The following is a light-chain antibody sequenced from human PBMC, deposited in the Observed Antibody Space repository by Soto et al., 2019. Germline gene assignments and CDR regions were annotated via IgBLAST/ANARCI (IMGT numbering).Light chain of an antibody. J-gene: IGKJ5*01. CDR1: QSVGTR. V-gene: IGKV3-20*01. CDR3: QHYQVGQPIA. CDR2: GAS. Sequence: EIVLTQSPGTLSLSPGERATLSCRASQSVGTRLAWYQHKTGQAPSLLMSGASSRATGIPDRFSGSRSETDFTLTISRLEPEDFALYYRQHYQVGQPIAFGRGTRLEIK.